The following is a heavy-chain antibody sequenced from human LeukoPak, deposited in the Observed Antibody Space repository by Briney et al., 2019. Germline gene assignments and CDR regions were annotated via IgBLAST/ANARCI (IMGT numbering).Heavy chain of an antibody. Sequence: SETLSLTCTVSGGSISSYYWSWIRQPPGKGLEWLGYIYYSGSTNYNPSLKSRVTISVDTSKNQFSLKLSSVTAADTDVYYCARGLMMAVAGRGEFHYWGQGTLVTVSS. CDR2: IYYSGST. D-gene: IGHD6-13*01. J-gene: IGHJ4*02. V-gene: IGHV4-59*01. CDR1: GGSISSYY. CDR3: ARGLMMAVAGRGEFHY.